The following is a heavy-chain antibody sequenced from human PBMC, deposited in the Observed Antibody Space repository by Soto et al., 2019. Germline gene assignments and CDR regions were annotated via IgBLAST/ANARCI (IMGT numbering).Heavy chain of an antibody. J-gene: IGHJ6*02. CDR1: GGAFSNYA. CDR2: IIPIFATA. CDR3: SRSRSRSYYFYRMDV. Sequence: QVQLVQSGAEMKKPGSSVKVSCKASGGAFSNYAISWVRQAPGQGLEWMGAIIPIFATADYAQQFQGRVTITADESTSTAYVELTSLRSEDTAVDYCSRSRSRSYYFYRMDVWGQGTTVTVSS. V-gene: IGHV1-69*12. D-gene: IGHD6-13*01.